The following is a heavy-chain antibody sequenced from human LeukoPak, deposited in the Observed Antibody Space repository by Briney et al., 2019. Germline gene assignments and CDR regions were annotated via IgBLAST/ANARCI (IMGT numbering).Heavy chain of an antibody. CDR2: IYFSGST. D-gene: IGHD2-15*01. CDR1: GGSISYSNSY. V-gene: IGHV4-39*07. J-gene: IGHJ5*02. CDR3: ARASCGGGTCYDSRGWFDP. Sequence: SETLSLTCTVSGGSISYSNSYWGWIRQPPGKGLEWIGNIYFSGSTYYKQSLKSRVTISVDTSKNQFSLKLRSVTAADTAVYYCARASCGGGTCYDSRGWFDPWGQGTLVTVSS.